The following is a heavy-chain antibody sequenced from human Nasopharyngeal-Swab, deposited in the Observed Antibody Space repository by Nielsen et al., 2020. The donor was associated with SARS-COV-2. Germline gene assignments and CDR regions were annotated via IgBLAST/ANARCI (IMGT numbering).Heavy chain of an antibody. V-gene: IGHV3-23*01. CDR3: ARVAGELQDYFDY. CDR1: AFTFYTYA. Sequence: GGSLRLSCAASAFTFYTYAIAWVRQSPGKGLDWVSPTRRNGGSTYYADSVQGRFTISRDNSKNTLYLQMNSLRADDTALYYCARVAGELQDYFDYWGQGALLTVSS. CDR2: TRRNGGST. D-gene: IGHD1-26*01. J-gene: IGHJ4*02.